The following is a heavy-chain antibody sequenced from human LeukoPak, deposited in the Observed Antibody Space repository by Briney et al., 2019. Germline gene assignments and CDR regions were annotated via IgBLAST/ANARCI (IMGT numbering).Heavy chain of an antibody. CDR2: IRYDGSNK. CDR3: AKKSPGTTSPFDS. D-gene: IGHD1-14*01. Sequence: PGGSLRLSCAASGFTFSIYGMHWVRQAPGKGLEWVAYIRYDGSNKDYADSVKGRFTVSRDNSKNTMYLQMNSLRAEDTAVYYCAKKSPGTTSPFDSWGQGTLVTVSS. J-gene: IGHJ4*02. V-gene: IGHV3-30*02. CDR1: GFTFSIYG.